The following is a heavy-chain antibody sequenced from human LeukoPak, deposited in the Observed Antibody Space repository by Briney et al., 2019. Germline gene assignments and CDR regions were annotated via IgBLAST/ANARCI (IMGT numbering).Heavy chain of an antibody. V-gene: IGHV4-34*01. Sequence: SETLSLTCAVYGGSFSGYYWSWNRQPPGKGLEWIGEINHSGSTNYNPSLKSRVTISVDTSKNQFSLKLSSVTAADTAVYYCARDAAGDEGDFDYWGQGTLVTVSS. CDR2: INHSGST. D-gene: IGHD7-27*01. CDR3: ARDAAGDEGDFDY. CDR1: GGSFSGYY. J-gene: IGHJ4*02.